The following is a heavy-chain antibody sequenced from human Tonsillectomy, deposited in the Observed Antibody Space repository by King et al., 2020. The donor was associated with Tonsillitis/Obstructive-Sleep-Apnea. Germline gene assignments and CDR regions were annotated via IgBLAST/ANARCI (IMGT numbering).Heavy chain of an antibody. Sequence: VQLVESGTEVKKPGASVKVSCKASGYTFTTYDINWVRQATGQGLEWMGWMNPNSGNTGYAQKFQGRVTMTRNTSISTAYLELSSLRSEDTAVYYCARRHLTGTTYNWFDPWGQGTLVTVSS. CDR2: MNPNSGNT. V-gene: IGHV1-8*01. D-gene: IGHD1-7*01. CDR3: ARRHLTGTTYNWFDP. J-gene: IGHJ5*02. CDR1: GYTFTTYD.